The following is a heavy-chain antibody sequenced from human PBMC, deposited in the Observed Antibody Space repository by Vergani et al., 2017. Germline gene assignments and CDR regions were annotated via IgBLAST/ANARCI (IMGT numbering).Heavy chain of an antibody. Sequence: QVQLQESGPGLVKPSQTLSLTCTVSGGSISSGGYYWSWIRQHPGKGLEWIGYIYYSGSTYYNPSLKSRVTIAVATSKNQFSLKLSSVTAADTAVYYCAREGYYDSSGPSGGAFDIWGQGTMVTVSS. J-gene: IGHJ3*02. CDR1: GGSISSGGYY. D-gene: IGHD3-22*01. CDR2: IYYSGST. CDR3: AREGYYDSSGPSGGAFDI. V-gene: IGHV4-31*03.